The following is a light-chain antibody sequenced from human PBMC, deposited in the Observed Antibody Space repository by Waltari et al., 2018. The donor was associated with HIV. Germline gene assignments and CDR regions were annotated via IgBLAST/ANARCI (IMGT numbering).Light chain of an antibody. CDR2: GGS. CDR1: QSVGSY. CDR3: HQYNKWPRGT. J-gene: IGKJ4*01. Sequence: VMTQSPATLSVSPGGRATLSCRASQSVGSYLAWYQQKPGQAPRLLIYGGSTRATGIPTRFSGSGSGTEFTLTISSLQSEDFAVYYCHQYNKWPRGTFGGGTKVEV. V-gene: IGKV3-15*01.